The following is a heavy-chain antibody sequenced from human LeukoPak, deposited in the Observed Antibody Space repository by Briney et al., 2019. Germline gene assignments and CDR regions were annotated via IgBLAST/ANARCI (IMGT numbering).Heavy chain of an antibody. CDR2: ISSSSIYR. J-gene: IGHJ4*02. Sequence: GGSLRLSCAASGFTFSSYWMHWVRQAPGKGLEWVSSISSSSIYRYYADSVKGRFTISRDNAKNSLYLQMNSLRAEDTALYYCARSSYDILTTDYWGQGTLVTVSS. V-gene: IGHV3-21*04. CDR1: GFTFSSYW. CDR3: ARSSYDILTTDY. D-gene: IGHD3-9*01.